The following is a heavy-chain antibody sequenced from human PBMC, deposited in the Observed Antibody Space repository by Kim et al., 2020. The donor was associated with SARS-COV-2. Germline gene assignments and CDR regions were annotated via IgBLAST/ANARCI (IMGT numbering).Heavy chain of an antibody. Sequence: SYIDYADSVKGRFTISRGNAKKSLYLQMNSLRAEDTAVYYCARASPGMDVWGQGTTVTVSS. CDR2: SYI. V-gene: IGHV3-21*01. CDR3: ARASPGMDV. J-gene: IGHJ6*02.